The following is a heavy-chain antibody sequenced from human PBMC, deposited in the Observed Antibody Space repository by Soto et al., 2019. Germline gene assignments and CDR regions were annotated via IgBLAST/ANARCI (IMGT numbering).Heavy chain of an antibody. Sequence: PSETLSLTCTVSGGSISSSSYYWGWIRQPPGKGLEWIGSIYYSGSTYYNPSLKSRVTISVDTSKNQFSLKLSSVTAADTAVYYCARHPTRYYGDSRNWFDPWGQGTLVTVSS. D-gene: IGHD4-17*01. V-gene: IGHV4-39*01. J-gene: IGHJ5*02. CDR1: GGSISSSSYY. CDR2: IYYSGST. CDR3: ARHPTRYYGDSRNWFDP.